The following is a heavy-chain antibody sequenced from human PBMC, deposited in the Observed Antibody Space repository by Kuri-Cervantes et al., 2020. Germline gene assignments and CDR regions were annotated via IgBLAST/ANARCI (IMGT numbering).Heavy chain of an antibody. D-gene: IGHD4-17*01. Sequence: GESLKISCAASGFTFDDYGMSWVRQAPGKGLEWVSAISGSGGSTYYADSVKGRFTISRDNSKNTLYLQMNSLRAEDTAVYYCAKMRSGYGDYANAFDIWGQGTMVTVSS. CDR2: ISGSGGST. CDR1: GFTFDDYG. CDR3: AKMRSGYGDYANAFDI. V-gene: IGHV3-23*01. J-gene: IGHJ3*02.